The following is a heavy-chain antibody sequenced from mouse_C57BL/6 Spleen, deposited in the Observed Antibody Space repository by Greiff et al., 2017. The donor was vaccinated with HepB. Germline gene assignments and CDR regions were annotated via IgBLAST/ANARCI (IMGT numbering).Heavy chain of an antibody. CDR2: ISSGGSYT. CDR1: GFTFSSYG. J-gene: IGHJ4*01. Sequence: DVKLVESGGDLVKPGGSLKLSCAASGFTFSSYGMSWVRQTPDKRLEWVATISSGGSYTYYPDSVKGRFTIYRDNAKNTLYLQMSSLKSEDTAMYYCARHPDGYYEPYAMDYWGQGTSVTVSS. D-gene: IGHD2-3*01. V-gene: IGHV5-6*02. CDR3: ARHPDGYYEPYAMDY.